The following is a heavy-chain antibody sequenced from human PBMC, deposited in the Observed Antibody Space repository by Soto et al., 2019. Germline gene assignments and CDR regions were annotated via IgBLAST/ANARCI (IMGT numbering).Heavy chain of an antibody. V-gene: IGHV3-15*07. CDR3: TTDPVTMIVVVPSSG. CDR2: IKSQASGGTI. J-gene: IGHJ4*02. D-gene: IGHD3-22*01. CDR1: GITFIYAW. Sequence: PGGSLRLSCAASGITFIYAWLDWVRQAPGKRLEWVGRIKSQASGGTIDYAAPVKGRFTISRDDSKNTLYLQMNSLKTEDTAVYYCTTDPVTMIVVVPSSGWGQGTLVTVSS.